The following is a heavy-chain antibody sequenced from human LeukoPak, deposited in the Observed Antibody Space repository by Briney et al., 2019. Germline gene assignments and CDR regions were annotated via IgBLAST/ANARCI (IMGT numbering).Heavy chain of an antibody. D-gene: IGHD6-19*01. CDR3: ARDGLGYSSGCYITAPDY. Sequence: GGSLRLSCAASGFTFSNYYMSWVRQAPGKGLEWVASIKQDGSEKYYVDSVKGRFAISRDNAKNSLYLQMNSLRAEDTAVYYCARDGLGYSSGCYITAPDYWGQGTLGTVSS. CDR1: GFTFSNYY. V-gene: IGHV3-7*03. CDR2: IKQDGSEK. J-gene: IGHJ4*02.